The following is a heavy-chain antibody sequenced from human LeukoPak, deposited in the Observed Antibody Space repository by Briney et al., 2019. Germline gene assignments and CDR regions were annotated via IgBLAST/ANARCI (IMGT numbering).Heavy chain of an antibody. CDR1: GGTFSSYA. Sequence: SVKVSCKASGGTFSSYAISWVRQAPGQGLEWMGGIIPIFGTANYAQKFQGRVTITADESTSTAYMELSSLRSEDTAVYYCARYVIAATRYYYYGMDVWGQGTTVTVSS. D-gene: IGHD2-15*01. CDR3: ARYVIAATRYYYYGMDV. CDR2: IIPIFGTA. J-gene: IGHJ6*02. V-gene: IGHV1-69*13.